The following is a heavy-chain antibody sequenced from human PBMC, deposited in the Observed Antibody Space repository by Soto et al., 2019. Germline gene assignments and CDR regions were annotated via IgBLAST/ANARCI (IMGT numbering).Heavy chain of an antibody. CDR3: AALSIADRPSNWFDP. V-gene: IGHV1-2*02. Sequence: ASVKVSCKASGYTFTGYYMHWVQQAPGQGLEWMGWINPNSGGTNYAQKFQGRVTMTRDTSISTAYMELSRLRSDDTAVYYCAALSIADRPSNWFDPCGQRTLVTVSS. D-gene: IGHD6-6*01. J-gene: IGHJ5*02. CDR2: INPNSGGT. CDR1: GYTFTGYY.